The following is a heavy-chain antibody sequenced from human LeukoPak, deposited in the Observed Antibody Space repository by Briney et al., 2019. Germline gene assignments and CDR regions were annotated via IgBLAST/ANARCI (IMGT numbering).Heavy chain of an antibody. V-gene: IGHV3-21*01. D-gene: IGHD2-2*02. Sequence: PGGSLRLSCAASGFTFSSYSMNWVRQAPGKGLEWVSSISSSSSYIYYADSVKGRFTISRDNAKNSLYLQMNSLRAEDKAVYYCARDLVPAAIYERNWFDPWGQGTLVTVSS. J-gene: IGHJ5*02. CDR1: GFTFSSYS. CDR2: ISSSSSYI. CDR3: ARDLVPAAIYERNWFDP.